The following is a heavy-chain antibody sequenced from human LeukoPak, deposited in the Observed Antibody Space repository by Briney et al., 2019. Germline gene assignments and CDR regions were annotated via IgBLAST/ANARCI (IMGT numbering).Heavy chain of an antibody. CDR3: ARDQGDDILTGLDY. J-gene: IGHJ4*02. CDR1: GFTFSSYA. V-gene: IGHV3-30*04. Sequence: GGSLRLSCAASGFTFSSYAMHWVRQAPGKGLEWVAVISYDGSNKYCADSVKGRFTISRDNSKNTLYLQMNSLRAEDTAVYYCARDQGDDILTGLDYWGQGTLVTVSS. CDR2: ISYDGSNK. D-gene: IGHD3-9*01.